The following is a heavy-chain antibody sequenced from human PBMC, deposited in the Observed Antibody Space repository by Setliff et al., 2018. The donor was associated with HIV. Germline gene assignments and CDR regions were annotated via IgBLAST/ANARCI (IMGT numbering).Heavy chain of an antibody. CDR3: ARAPYYDYRGLAVYYFDY. Sequence: TLSLTCIVSGGSLNSTSYYWGWIRQPPGQGLEWIGSIYYSGDTFYNTSLKTRITISVDTSKNHLSLKVSSLTAADTAVYYCARAPYYDYRGLAVYYFDYWGQGTLVTAPQ. V-gene: IGHV4-39*07. CDR2: IYYSGDT. D-gene: IGHD3-22*01. J-gene: IGHJ4*02. CDR1: GGSLNSTSYY.